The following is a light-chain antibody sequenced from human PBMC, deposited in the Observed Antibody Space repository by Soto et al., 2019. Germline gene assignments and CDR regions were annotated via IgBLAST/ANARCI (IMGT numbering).Light chain of an antibody. J-gene: IGKJ2*01. CDR1: QSVGSD. CDR3: QQYNNWPPYT. Sequence: EIVMTQSPATLSVSPGERATLSCRASQSVGSDLAWYQQKPGQAPRLLISGVSTRATGIPARFSGSGSGTEFTLTISSLQSEDFAVYYCQQYNNWPPYTFGQGTKLEI. CDR2: GVS. V-gene: IGKV3-15*01.